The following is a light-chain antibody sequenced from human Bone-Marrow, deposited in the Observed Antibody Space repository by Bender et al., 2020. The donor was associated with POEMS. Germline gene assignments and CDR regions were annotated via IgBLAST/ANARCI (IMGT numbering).Light chain of an antibody. J-gene: IGLJ2*01. Sequence: QSALTQPRSVSGSPGQSVTISCTGTSSDVGGYDYVSWYQQHPGKAPELMIYNVNKRPSGLPDRFSGSKSGNTASLTISGLQAENEADYYCCSYAGSNGLIFGGGTKLTDL. V-gene: IGLV2-11*01. CDR3: CSYAGSNGLI. CDR1: SSDVGGYDY. CDR2: NVN.